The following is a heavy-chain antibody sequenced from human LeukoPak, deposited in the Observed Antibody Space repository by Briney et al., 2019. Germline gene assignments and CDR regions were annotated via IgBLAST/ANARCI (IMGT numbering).Heavy chain of an antibody. V-gene: IGHV4-39*07. CDR3: VGGVVRGVISYYYYGMDV. J-gene: IGHJ6*02. D-gene: IGHD3-10*01. Sequence: ASETLSLTCTVSGGSISSSSYYWGWIRQPPGKGLEWIGSIYYSGSTYYNPSLKSRVTISVNTSKNQFSLKLSSVTAADTAVYYCVGGVVRGVISYYYYGMDVWGQGTTVTVSS. CDR1: GGSISSSSYY. CDR2: IYYSGST.